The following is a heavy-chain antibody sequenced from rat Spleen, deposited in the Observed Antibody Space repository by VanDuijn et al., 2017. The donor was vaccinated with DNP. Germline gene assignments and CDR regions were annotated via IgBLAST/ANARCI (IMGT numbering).Heavy chain of an antibody. V-gene: IGHV5-31*01. CDR3: AKAGGYSPWYFDY. CDR2: ITSGSGTT. Sequence: EVKLVESGGGLVQPGRSLKLSCTGSGFIFHDYWMGWVRQTPGKGLEWIASITSGSGTTSYPDSVKGRFTVSRDNAKSTLYLQMDSLRSEETATYYCAKAGGYSPWYFDYWGQGVTVTVSS. J-gene: IGHJ2*01. D-gene: IGHD1-11*01. CDR1: GFIFHDYW.